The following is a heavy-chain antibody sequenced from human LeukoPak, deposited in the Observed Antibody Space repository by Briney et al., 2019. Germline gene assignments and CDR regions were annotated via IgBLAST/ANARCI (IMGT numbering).Heavy chain of an antibody. CDR3: AKCALGRVGAIPVDY. Sequence: GGSLRLSCAASGFTFNNYGMHWVRQAPGKGLEWVAFIRYNGNNQYYADSVKGRFTISRDNSKNTLYLQMNSLRAEDTAVYYCAKCALGRVGAIPVDYWGQGTLVTVSS. CDR1: GFTFNNYG. CDR2: IRYNGNNQ. D-gene: IGHD1-26*01. V-gene: IGHV3-30*02. J-gene: IGHJ4*02.